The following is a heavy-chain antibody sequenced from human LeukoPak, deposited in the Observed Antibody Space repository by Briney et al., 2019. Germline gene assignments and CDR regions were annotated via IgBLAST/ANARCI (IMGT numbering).Heavy chain of an antibody. CDR2: ISAYNGNT. D-gene: IGHD3-22*01. J-gene: IGHJ4*02. CDR1: GYTFTSYG. CDR3: ARDFLQTYYYDSSGYLPDY. V-gene: IGHV1-18*01. Sequence: ASVKVSCKASGYTFTSYGISWVRQAPGQGLEWMGWISAYNGNTNYAQKLQGRVTMTTDTSTNTAYMELRSLRSEDTAVYYCARDFLQTYYYDSSGYLPDYWGQGTLVTVSS.